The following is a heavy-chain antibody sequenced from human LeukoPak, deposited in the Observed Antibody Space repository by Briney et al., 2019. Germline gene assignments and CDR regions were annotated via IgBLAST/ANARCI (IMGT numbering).Heavy chain of an antibody. V-gene: IGHV3-23*01. D-gene: IGHD2-15*01. Sequence: GGSLRLSCAASGFTFSTYAMSWVRQAPGKGLEWVSTINGRGYSTYYTDSVKGRFTISRDNSKNTLSLQLNSLRAEDTAFYYCAKDAPYCSGASCFFDYWGQGTLVTVSS. CDR2: INGRGYST. CDR1: GFTFSTYA. CDR3: AKDAPYCSGASCFFDY. J-gene: IGHJ4*02.